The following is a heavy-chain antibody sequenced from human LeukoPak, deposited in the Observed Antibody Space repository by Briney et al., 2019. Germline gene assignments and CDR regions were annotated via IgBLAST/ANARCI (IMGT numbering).Heavy chain of an antibody. V-gene: IGHV4-4*07. D-gene: IGHD5-18*01. CDR2: IYTSGST. CDR3: AREESGYSYGGYYYYYMDV. J-gene: IGHJ6*03. CDR1: GGSISSYY. Sequence: SETLSLTCTVSGGSISSYYWSWIRQPAGKGLEWIGRIYTSGSTNYNPSPKSRVTMSVDTSKNQFSLKLSSVTAADTAVYYCAREESGYSYGGYYYYYMDVWGKGTTVSVSS.